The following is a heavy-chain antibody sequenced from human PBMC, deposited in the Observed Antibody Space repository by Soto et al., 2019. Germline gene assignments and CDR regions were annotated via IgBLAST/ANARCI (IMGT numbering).Heavy chain of an antibody. J-gene: IGHJ5*02. V-gene: IGHV4-39*02. CDR3: ARDLLYCGGDCYPRWFGP. D-gene: IGHD2-21*02. CDR1: GGSISSRESY. Sequence: SETLSLTCSVSGGSISSRESYWGWIRQPPGKGLEWIGTIYFSGSTYYNPSLKSRVTMSVDTSKNQFSLKLSSVTAADTAVYYCARDLLYCGGDCYPRWFGPWGQGTLVTVSS. CDR2: IYFSGST.